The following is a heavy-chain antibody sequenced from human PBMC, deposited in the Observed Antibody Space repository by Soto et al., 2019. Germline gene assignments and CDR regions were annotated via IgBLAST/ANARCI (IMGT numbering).Heavy chain of an antibody. D-gene: IGHD6-6*01. CDR3: ATSGSIAEYYFDY. J-gene: IGHJ4*02. V-gene: IGHV3-30*03. Sequence: GGSLRLSCAASGFTFSSYGMHWVRQAPGKGLEWVAVISYDGSNKYYADSVKGRFTISRDNSKNTLYLQMNSLRAEDTAVYYCATSGSIAEYYFDYWGQGTLVTVSS. CDR2: ISYDGSNK. CDR1: GFTFSSYG.